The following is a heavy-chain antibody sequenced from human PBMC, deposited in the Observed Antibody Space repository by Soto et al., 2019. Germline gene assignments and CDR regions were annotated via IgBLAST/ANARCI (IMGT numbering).Heavy chain of an antibody. V-gene: IGHV3-23*01. CDR1: GFTYSSYA. CDR3: AKRDYDFYYYYMDV. J-gene: IGHJ6*03. Sequence: PGGSLRLSCAASGFTYSSYAMSWVRQAPGKGLEWVSAISGSGGSTYYADSVKGRFTISRDNSKNTLYLQMNSLRAEDTAVYYCAKRDYDFYYYYMDVWGKGTTVTVSS. D-gene: IGHD3-3*01. CDR2: ISGSGGST.